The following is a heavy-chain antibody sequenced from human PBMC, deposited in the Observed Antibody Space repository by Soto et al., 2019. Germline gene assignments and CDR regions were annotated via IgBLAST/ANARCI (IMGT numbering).Heavy chain of an antibody. J-gene: IGHJ3*02. D-gene: IGHD3-22*01. CDR3: AKGVAGYYGDDAFDI. CDR2: TSYDGSNK. V-gene: IGHV3-30*18. Sequence: QVQLVESGGGVVQPGRSLRLSCAASEFTFSSCGMHCVRQAPGKGQEWVAVTSYDGSNKYYADSVKGRFTISRDNSKNPLYLQMNSLRAEDTAVYYCAKGVAGYYGDDAFDIWGQGTMVTVSS. CDR1: EFTFSSCG.